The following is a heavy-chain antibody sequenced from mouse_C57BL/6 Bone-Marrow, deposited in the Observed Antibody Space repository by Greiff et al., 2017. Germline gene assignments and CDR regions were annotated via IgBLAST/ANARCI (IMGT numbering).Heavy chain of an antibody. D-gene: IGHD2-1*01. CDR3: AREEGNPYARDY. V-gene: IGHV1-52*01. Sequence: QVQLQQPGAELVRPGSSVKLSCKASGYTFTSYWMHWVKQRPIQGLEWIGNIDPSDSETHYNQKFKDKATLAVDKSSSKAYMQLSSLTSEDSAVYYCAREEGNPYARDYGGQGTSVTVSS. CDR2: IDPSDSET. CDR1: GYTFTSYW. J-gene: IGHJ4*01.